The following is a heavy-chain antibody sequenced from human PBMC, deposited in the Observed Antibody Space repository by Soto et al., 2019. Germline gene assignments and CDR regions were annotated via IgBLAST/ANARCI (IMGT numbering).Heavy chain of an antibody. CDR1: EFTFIGYW. J-gene: IGHJ4*02. Sequence: GGSLRISCAAAEFTFIGYWMSWVRQAPGRGLEWMANIKYDGSEKYYVDSVKGRLTISRDNAKNSLYLQMNSLRAEDTAVYYCASSPHKDSRPDYWGQGTLVTVSS. CDR3: ASSPHKDSRPDY. D-gene: IGHD3-22*01. CDR2: IKYDGSEK. V-gene: IGHV3-7*03.